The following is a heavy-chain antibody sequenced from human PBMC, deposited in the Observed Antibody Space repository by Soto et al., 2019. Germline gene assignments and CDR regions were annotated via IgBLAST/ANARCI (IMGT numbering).Heavy chain of an antibody. D-gene: IGHD2-15*01. Sequence: QVQLVQSGAEVKKPGASVKVSCKTSGYTFTSYYMHWVRQAPGQGLEWMGIIDPSGGGTSYAQKFQGRLTMTRDTSTSTVYMELSSRRAEDTAVYYCARDRVDCSGGNCWRSVEDTWGQGTLVTVSS. CDR2: IDPSGGGT. CDR3: ARDRVDCSGGNCWRSVEDT. J-gene: IGHJ5*02. CDR1: GYTFTSYY. V-gene: IGHV1-46*01.